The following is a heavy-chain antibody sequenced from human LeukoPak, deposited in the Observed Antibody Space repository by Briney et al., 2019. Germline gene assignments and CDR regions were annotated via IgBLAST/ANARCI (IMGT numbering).Heavy chain of an antibody. CDR1: GHTSTTYA. D-gene: IGHD2-2*01. CDR3: ARGYCSSTSCYMDV. Sequence: GASVKVSCKASGHTSTTYAIHWVRQAPGQGLEWMGWINAGNSNIKYSQKLQGRVTITGDTSASTAYMELSSLRSEDTAVYYCARGYCSSTSCYMDVWGQGTTVT. CDR2: INAGNSNI. J-gene: IGHJ6*02. V-gene: IGHV1-3*01.